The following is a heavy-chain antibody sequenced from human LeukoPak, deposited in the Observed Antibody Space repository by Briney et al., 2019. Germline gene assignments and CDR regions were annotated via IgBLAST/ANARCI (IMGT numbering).Heavy chain of an antibody. D-gene: IGHD5-18*01. CDR2: IRYDGSNK. CDR1: GFTFSSYG. CDR3: AKHQTSLGGYSYGHDY. J-gene: IGHJ4*02. V-gene: IGHV3-30*02. Sequence: GGSLRLSCAASGFTFSSYGMHWVRQAPGKGLEWVAFIRYDGSNKYYADSVKGRFTISRDNSKNTLYLQMNSLRAEDTAVYYCAKHQTSLGGYSYGHDYWGQGTLVTVSS.